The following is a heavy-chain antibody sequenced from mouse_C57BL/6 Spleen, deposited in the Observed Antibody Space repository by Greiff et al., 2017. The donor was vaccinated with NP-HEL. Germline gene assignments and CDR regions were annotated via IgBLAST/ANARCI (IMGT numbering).Heavy chain of an antibody. J-gene: IGHJ3*01. Sequence: QVQLQQSGPELVKPGASVKISCKASGYAFSSSWMNWVKQRPGKGLEWIGRIYPGDGDTNYNGKFTGKATLTANKSSSTAYVQLSSLTSEDSAVYFCATGVSGYLFAYWGQGTLVTVSA. D-gene: IGHD3-2*02. CDR2: IYPGDGDT. V-gene: IGHV1-82*01. CDR1: GYAFSSSW. CDR3: ATGVSGYLFAY.